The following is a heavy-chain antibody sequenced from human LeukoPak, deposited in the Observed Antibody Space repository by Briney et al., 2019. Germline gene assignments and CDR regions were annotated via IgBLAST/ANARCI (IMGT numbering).Heavy chain of an antibody. V-gene: IGHV1-69*04. CDR1: GGTFTSYA. D-gene: IGHD4-23*01. Sequence: ASVKLSCKASGGTFTSYAISWVREAPGQGLEWMGRIIPILGIANYAQKFQGRVTITADKSTTTAYMELSSLRSEDTAVYYCARGPLRAGGDYWGQGTLVTASS. J-gene: IGHJ4*02. CDR2: IIPILGIA. CDR3: ARGPLRAGGDY.